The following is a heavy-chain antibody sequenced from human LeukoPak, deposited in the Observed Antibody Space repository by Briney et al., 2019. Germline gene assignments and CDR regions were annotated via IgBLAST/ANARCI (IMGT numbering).Heavy chain of an antibody. CDR2: IGTAGDT. Sequence: GGSLRLSCAASGFTFSSYDMHWVRQATGKGLEWASAIGTAGDTYYPGSVKGRFTISRENAKNSLYLQMNSLRAGDTAVYYCARGGGSYLYDYWGQGTLVTVSS. D-gene: IGHD1-26*01. CDR1: GFTFSSYD. V-gene: IGHV3-13*01. J-gene: IGHJ4*02. CDR3: ARGGGSYLYDY.